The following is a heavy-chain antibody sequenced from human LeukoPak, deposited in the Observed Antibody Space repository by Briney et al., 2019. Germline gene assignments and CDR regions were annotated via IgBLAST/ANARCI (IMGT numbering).Heavy chain of an antibody. CDR3: AYSSGYYH. J-gene: IGHJ1*01. Sequence: GGALRLSCSASGFTFSLYSMHWVRQASGRGLEYVSAITSNGGFTYYADSVKGRFTISRDNTKNTLYLHMSTLRPEDTAVYYCAYSSGYYHWGQGTLVTVSS. V-gene: IGHV3-64D*06. D-gene: IGHD3-22*01. CDR2: ITSNGGFT. CDR1: GFTFSLYS.